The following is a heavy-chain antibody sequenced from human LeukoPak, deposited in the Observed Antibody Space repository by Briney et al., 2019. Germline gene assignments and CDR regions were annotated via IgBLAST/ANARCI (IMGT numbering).Heavy chain of an antibody. V-gene: IGHV4-59*08. CDR2: IYYSGST. J-gene: IGHJ1*01. CDR1: GGSLRSYY. CDR3: ARHRGWFCSGGSCFPEYFQH. D-gene: IGHD2-15*01. Sequence: PSETLSLTCTVSGGSLRSYYWSWIRQPPGKGLEWIGNIYYSGSTNYNPSLKSRVTISVDTSKNQFSLKLSSVTAADTAVYYCARHRGWFCSGGSCFPEYFQHWGQGTLVTVSS.